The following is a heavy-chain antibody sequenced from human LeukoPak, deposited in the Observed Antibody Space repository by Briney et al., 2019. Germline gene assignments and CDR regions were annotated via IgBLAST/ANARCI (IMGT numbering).Heavy chain of an antibody. CDR3: ARGGYCTNGVCYGWFDP. D-gene: IGHD2-8*01. Sequence: GGSLRLSCAASGFTFSSYWMSWVCQAPGKGLEWVANIKQDGSEKYYVDSVKGRFTISRDNAKNSLYLQMNSLRAEDTAVYYCARGGYCTNGVCYGWFDPWGQGTLVTVSS. V-gene: IGHV3-7*01. CDR2: IKQDGSEK. CDR1: GFTFSSYW. J-gene: IGHJ5*02.